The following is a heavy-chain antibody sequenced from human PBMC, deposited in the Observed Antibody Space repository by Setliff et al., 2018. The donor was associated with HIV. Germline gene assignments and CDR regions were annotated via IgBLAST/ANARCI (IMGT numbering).Heavy chain of an antibody. J-gene: IGHJ6*03. D-gene: IGHD3-10*01. CDR2: IYYSGST. V-gene: IGHV4-59*08. CDR1: GGSIINYF. Sequence: SETLSLTCSVTGGSIINYFWGWIRMPPGKGLEWIGYIYYSGSTDYNPSLKSRVTISVDTSKNQISLKLSSVTAADTAVYYCASLDGSESPYIYYYYMDVWGEGTAVTVSS. CDR3: ASLDGSESPYIYYYYMDV.